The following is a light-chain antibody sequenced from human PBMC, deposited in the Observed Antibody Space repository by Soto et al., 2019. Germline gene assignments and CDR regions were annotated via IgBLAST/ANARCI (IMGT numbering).Light chain of an antibody. CDR1: QSISSS. CDR2: GAS. CDR3: QQYNDWRYT. V-gene: IGKV3-15*01. Sequence: EIVTTQSPATLSVSPGERATLSCRASQSISSSLAWYQLKPGQAPRLLIYGASTRATGIPARFSGSGSGTEFTLTISSLQSEDFAVYYCQQYNDWRYTFGQGTKLEIK. J-gene: IGKJ2*01.